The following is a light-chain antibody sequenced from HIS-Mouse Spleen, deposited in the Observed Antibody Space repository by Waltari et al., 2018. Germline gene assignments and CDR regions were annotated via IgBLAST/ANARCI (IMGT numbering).Light chain of an antibody. CDR2: EDS. CDR3: YSTDSSGNHRV. V-gene: IGLV3-10*01. Sequence: SYELTQPPSVSVSPGQTARITCSGDALPKKYAYWYQQKSGQAPVLVIYEDSKRPSGTPERFSGSSSGTMATWTISGAQVEDEADYYGYSTDSSGNHRVFGGGTKLTVL. CDR1: ALPKKY. J-gene: IGLJ2*01.